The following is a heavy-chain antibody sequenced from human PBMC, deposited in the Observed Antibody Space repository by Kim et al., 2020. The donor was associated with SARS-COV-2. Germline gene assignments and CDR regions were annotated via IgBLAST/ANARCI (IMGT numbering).Heavy chain of an antibody. Sequence: GGSLRLSCAASGFTFDDYAMHWVRQAPGKGLEWVSGISWNSGSIGYADSVKGRFTISRDNAKNSLYLQMNSLRAEDTALYYCAKDRSGADGYFDYWGQGTLVTVSS. D-gene: IGHD3-10*01. V-gene: IGHV3-9*01. CDR1: GFTFDDYA. CDR3: AKDRSGADGYFDY. J-gene: IGHJ4*02. CDR2: ISWNSGSI.